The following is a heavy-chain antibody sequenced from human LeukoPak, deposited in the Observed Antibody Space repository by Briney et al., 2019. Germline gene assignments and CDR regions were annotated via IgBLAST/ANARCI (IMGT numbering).Heavy chain of an antibody. CDR3: AKNGHYYDSVRGWFDP. J-gene: IGHJ5*02. Sequence: SETLSLTCAVYGGSFSGYYWSWIRQLPGKGLEWIGYISYSGSTYYNPSLKSRLTISLDTSKNQFSLRLTSVTAADTAVYYCAKNGHYYDSVRGWFDPWGQGTLVTVSS. V-gene: IGHV4-59*06. CDR1: GGSFSGYY. CDR2: ISYSGST. D-gene: IGHD3-10*01.